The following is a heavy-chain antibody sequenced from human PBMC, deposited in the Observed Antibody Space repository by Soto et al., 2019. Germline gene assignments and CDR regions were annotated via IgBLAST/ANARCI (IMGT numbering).Heavy chain of an antibody. V-gene: IGHV4-61*01. J-gene: IGHJ2*01. Sequence: PSETLSLTCTVSGGSVSSGSYYWRWIRQPPGKGLEWIGYIYYSGSTNYNPSLKSRVTISVDTSKNQFSLKLSSVTAADTAVYYCARVMGWAARAYWYFDLWGRGTLVTVSS. CDR3: ARVMGWAARAYWYFDL. D-gene: IGHD6-6*01. CDR2: IYYSGST. CDR1: GGSVSSGSYY.